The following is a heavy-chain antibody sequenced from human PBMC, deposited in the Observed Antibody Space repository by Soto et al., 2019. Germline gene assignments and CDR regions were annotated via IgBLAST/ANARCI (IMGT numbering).Heavy chain of an antibody. J-gene: IGHJ3*02. Sequence: QLHLVESGGGVVQPGKSLRLSCAASKFSFSNYGMHWVRQAPGKGLEWVAVTTYDGRQTYYADSVKGRFTISRDNSKNMLYLRMNSLRIDDTAVYYCAKDWREGYDTEAYDIWGQGTEVTVSS. CDR1: KFSFSNYG. V-gene: IGHV3-30*18. D-gene: IGHD5-12*01. CDR2: TTYDGRQT. CDR3: AKDWREGYDTEAYDI.